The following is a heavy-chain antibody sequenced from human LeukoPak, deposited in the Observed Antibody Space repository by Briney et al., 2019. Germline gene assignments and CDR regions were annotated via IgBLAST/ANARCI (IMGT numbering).Heavy chain of an antibody. V-gene: IGHV3-53*01. D-gene: IGHD3-16*02. J-gene: IGHJ6*02. CDR2: IYSGGST. CDR3: ARDVGDLSKGMDV. Sequence: GGSLRLSCAASGFTVSSNYMSWVRQAPGKGLEWVSVIYSGGSTYYADSVKGRFTISRDNSKNTLYLQMNSQRAEDTAVYYCARDVGDLSKGMDVWGQGTTVTVSS. CDR1: GFTVSSNY.